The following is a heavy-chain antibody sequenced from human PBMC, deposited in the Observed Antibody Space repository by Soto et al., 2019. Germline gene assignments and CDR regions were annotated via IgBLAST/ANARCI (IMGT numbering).Heavy chain of an antibody. D-gene: IGHD6-13*01. CDR2: IWYDGSNK. V-gene: IGHV3-33*08. J-gene: IGHJ1*01. CDR1: GFTVSSYG. CDR3: AHEQQLVFQH. Sequence: QVQLVESGGGVVQPGRSLRLSCAASGFTVSSYGMHWVRQAPGKGLEWVAVIWYDGSNKYYADSVKGRFTISRDNSKNTLYLQMNSLRAEDTAVYYCAHEQQLVFQHWGQGTLVTVSS.